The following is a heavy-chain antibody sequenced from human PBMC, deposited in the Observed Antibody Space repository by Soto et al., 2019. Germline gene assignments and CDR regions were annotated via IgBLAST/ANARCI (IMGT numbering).Heavy chain of an antibody. D-gene: IGHD1-1*01. Sequence: QSGGSLRLSCAVSGFPFSTSGFHWVRQPPGKGLEWVAVIVSDGSAKYHADSVEGRFTISRDNSKDTLYLQMNSLRAEDTAVYYCARDDAFGNENGFDIWGQGTMVTVSS. CDR2: IVSDGSAK. CDR3: ARDDAFGNENGFDI. V-gene: IGHV3-33*01. J-gene: IGHJ3*02. CDR1: GFPFSTSG.